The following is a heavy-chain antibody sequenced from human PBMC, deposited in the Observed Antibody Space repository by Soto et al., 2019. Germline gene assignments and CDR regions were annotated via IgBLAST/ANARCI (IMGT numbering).Heavy chain of an antibody. CDR2: ISAYNGNT. CDR1: GYTFTSYG. V-gene: IGHV1-18*01. Sequence: QVQLVQSGAEVKKPGASVKVSCKASGYTFTSYGISWVRQAPGQGLEWMGWISAYNGNTNYAQKLQGRVTMTTDTYTSTAYMELRSLRSDDTAVYYCARDAPLWFGELFTLRWGYYYGMDVWGQGTTVTVSS. CDR3: ARDAPLWFGELFTLRWGYYYGMDV. D-gene: IGHD3-10*01. J-gene: IGHJ6*02.